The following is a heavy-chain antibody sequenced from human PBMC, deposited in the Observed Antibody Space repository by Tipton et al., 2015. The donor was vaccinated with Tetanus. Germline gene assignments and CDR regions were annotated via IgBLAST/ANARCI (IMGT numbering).Heavy chain of an antibody. J-gene: IGHJ3*02. CDR2: IYVTGAI. D-gene: IGHD3-22*01. CDR1: GGSISNYY. CDR3: AREDVYYHDGSGFYAFDI. V-gene: IGHV4-4*07. Sequence: TLSLTCSVSGGSISNYYWSWIRQPAGKGLEWIGRIYVTGAINYSPALQSRVTMSVDTAKNQFFLSWSSVTAADAAMYFCAREDVYYHDGSGFYAFDIWGRGTMVAVSS.